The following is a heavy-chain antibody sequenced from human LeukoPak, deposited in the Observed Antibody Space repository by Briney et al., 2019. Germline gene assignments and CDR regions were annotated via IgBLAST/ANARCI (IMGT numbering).Heavy chain of an antibody. D-gene: IGHD3-3*01. CDR2: ISGSGGST. CDR1: GFTFSSYA. V-gene: IGHV3-23*01. J-gene: IGHJ4*02. Sequence: GRSLRLSCAASGFTFSSYAMSWVRQAPGKGLEWVSAISGSGGSTYYADSVKGRFIISRDNSKNTLYLQVNSLRAEDTAVYSCAKHSRGYYPPDYWGQGTLVIVSS. CDR3: AKHSRGYYPPDY.